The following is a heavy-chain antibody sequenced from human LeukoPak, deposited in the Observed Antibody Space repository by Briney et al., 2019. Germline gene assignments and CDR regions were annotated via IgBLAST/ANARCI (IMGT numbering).Heavy chain of an antibody. CDR1: GGTFSSYA. D-gene: IGHD4-11*01. CDR2: IIPLFGTA. Sequence: SVKVSCKASGGTFSSYAISWVRQAPGQGLEWMGGIIPLFGTAKYVQKFQGRVTITTDESTSAVYMELSSLRSEDTAVYYCARGGGRLTVTPLDYWGQGTLVTVSS. CDR3: ARGGGRLTVTPLDY. V-gene: IGHV1-69*05. J-gene: IGHJ4*02.